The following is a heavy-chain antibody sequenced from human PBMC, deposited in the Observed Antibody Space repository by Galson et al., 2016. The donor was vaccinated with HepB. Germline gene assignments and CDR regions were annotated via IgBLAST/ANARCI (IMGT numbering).Heavy chain of an antibody. J-gene: IGHJ5*02. Sequence: ETLSLTCTVSGGSISPYYWSWIRQTPGLGLQYIGYVYHTGSTHYNPSLKRQVTLSVDTPKNQFSLKLSFVTAADTAIYYCARVTMFGISEVFDPWGQGILVTVSS. CDR2: VYHTGST. CDR1: GGSISPYY. D-gene: IGHD3-16*01. V-gene: IGHV4-59*01. CDR3: ARVTMFGISEVFDP.